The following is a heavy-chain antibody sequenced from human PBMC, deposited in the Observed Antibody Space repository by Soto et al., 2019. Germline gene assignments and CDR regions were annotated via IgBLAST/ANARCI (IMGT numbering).Heavy chain of an antibody. J-gene: IGHJ3*02. D-gene: IGHD6-13*01. CDR3: ASLTPGIAAAGTDAFDI. CDR2: IIPIFGTA. CDR1: GGTFSSYA. V-gene: IGHV1-69*13. Sequence: GASVKVSCKASGGTFSSYAISWVRQAPGQGLEWMGGIIPIFGTANYAQKFQGRVTITADESTSTAYMELSSLRSEDTAVYYCASLTPGIAAAGTDAFDIWGQGTMVTVSS.